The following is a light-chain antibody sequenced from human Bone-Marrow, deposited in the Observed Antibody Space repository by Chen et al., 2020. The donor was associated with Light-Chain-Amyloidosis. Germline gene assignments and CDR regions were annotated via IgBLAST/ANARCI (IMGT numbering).Light chain of an antibody. J-gene: IGLJ1*01. CDR2: RNN. V-gene: IGLV1-47*01. CDR3: AAWDGSLSGSV. CDR1: SSNIGINY. Sequence: QSVLTQPPLEYGSPGQRVTISCAGASSNIGINYVYWYQHVPGAAPNLLIRRNNQRPSGVPDRFSASKSGTSAFLAISVLRSEDEADYYCAAWDGSLSGSVFGTGTKVIVL.